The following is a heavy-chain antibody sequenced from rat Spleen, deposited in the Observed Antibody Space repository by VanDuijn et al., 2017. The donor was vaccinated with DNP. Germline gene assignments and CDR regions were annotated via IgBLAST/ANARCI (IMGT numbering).Heavy chain of an antibody. V-gene: IGHV5-7*01. J-gene: IGHJ4*01. Sequence: EVQLVESGGGLVQPGRSMKLSCAASGLTFSNYDMAWVRQAPKKGLEWVATISYDGSSTYYRDSVKGRFTISRDNAKSTLYLQMDSLRSEDTATYYCTTPYSHAMDAWGQGTSVTVSS. CDR1: GLTFSNYD. CDR3: TTPYSHAMDA. D-gene: IGHD1-1*01. CDR2: ISYDGSST.